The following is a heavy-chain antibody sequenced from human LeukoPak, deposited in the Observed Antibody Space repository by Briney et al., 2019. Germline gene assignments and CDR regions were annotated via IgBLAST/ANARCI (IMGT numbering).Heavy chain of an antibody. CDR2: ISESGSLI. CDR3: ARDSGSGTTGHEFDY. J-gene: IGHJ4*02. V-gene: IGHV3-48*03. CDR1: GFTFSNYE. D-gene: IGHD1-1*01. Sequence: QTGGSLRLSCAASGFTFSNYEMNWVRQAPGKGLEWVAYISESGSLIYYADSVMGRFTISRDNSKNSLFLQMSSLRAEDTAVYYCARDSGSGTTGHEFDYWGQGTLVSVSS.